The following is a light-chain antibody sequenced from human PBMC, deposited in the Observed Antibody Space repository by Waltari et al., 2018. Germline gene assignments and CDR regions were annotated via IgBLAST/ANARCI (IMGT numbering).Light chain of an antibody. Sequence: QSALTQPPSASGSPGQSVTISCTGTSSDVGSYDYVSWYQQPPGNAPKLIIYEVTKLPSGVPVRFSGSNSANAASLTVTGLQAEDEADYYCSTPEGRNNVVFVGGTKVTVL. V-gene: IGLV2-8*01. CDR3: STPEGRNNVV. J-gene: IGLJ2*01. CDR2: EVT. CDR1: SSDVGSYDY.